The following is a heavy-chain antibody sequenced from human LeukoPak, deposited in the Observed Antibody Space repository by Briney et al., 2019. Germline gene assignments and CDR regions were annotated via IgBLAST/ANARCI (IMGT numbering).Heavy chain of an antibody. CDR2: IYYSGST. Sequence: TSETLSLTCTVSGGSISSYYWSWIRQPPGKGLEWIGCIYYSGSTNYNPSLKSRVTISVDTSKNQFSLKLSSVTAADTAVYYCATYDFWSGYSYYYGMDVWGQGTLVTVSS. V-gene: IGHV4-59*01. D-gene: IGHD3-3*01. J-gene: IGHJ6*02. CDR3: ATYDFWSGYSYYYGMDV. CDR1: GGSISSYY.